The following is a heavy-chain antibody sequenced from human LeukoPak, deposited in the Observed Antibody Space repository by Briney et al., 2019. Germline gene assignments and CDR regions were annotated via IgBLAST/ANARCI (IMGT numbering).Heavy chain of an antibody. CDR2: INHSGST. V-gene: IGHV4-34*01. CDR3: ARGDFWSGYYY. D-gene: IGHD3-3*01. Sequence: PSETLSLTCAVYGGSFSGYYWSWIRQPPGKGLEWIGEINHSGSTNYNPSLKSRVTISVDTSKNQFSLKLSSVTAADTAMYYCARGDFWSGYYYWGQGTLVTVSS. CDR1: GGSFSGYY. J-gene: IGHJ4*02.